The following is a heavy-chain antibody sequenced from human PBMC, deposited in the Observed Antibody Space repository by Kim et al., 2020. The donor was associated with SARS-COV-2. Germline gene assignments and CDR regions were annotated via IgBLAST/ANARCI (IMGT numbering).Heavy chain of an antibody. Sequence: PSLRVRVTITVHTSKNQFSLKLSSVTAEDTAGYYCARESQAYYYYGMDVWGQGTTVTVSS. J-gene: IGHJ6*02. V-gene: IGHV4-59*01. CDR3: ARESQAYYYYGMDV.